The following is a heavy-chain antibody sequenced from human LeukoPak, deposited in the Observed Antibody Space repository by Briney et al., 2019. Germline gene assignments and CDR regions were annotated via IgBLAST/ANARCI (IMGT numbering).Heavy chain of an antibody. CDR3: AREGDYYGSGSYYNVGAYFDY. CDR1: GGSFSGYY. D-gene: IGHD3-10*01. CDR2: IKQDGSEK. V-gene: IGHV3-7*01. Sequence: ETLSLTCAVYGGSFSGYYWSWIRQPPGKGLEWVANIKQDGSEKYYVDSVKGRFTISRDNAKNSLYLQMNSLRAEDTAVYYCAREGDYYGSGSYYNVGAYFDYWGQGTLVTVSS. J-gene: IGHJ4*02.